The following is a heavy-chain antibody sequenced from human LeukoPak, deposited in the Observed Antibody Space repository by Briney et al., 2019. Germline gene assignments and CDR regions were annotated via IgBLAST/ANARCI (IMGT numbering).Heavy chain of an antibody. J-gene: IGHJ4*02. V-gene: IGHV1-2*02. CDR1: GYTFTGYY. D-gene: IGHD5-24*01. Sequence: ASVKVSCKASGYTFTGYYMHWVRQAPGQGLEWKGWINPNSGGTNYAQKFQGRVTMTRDTSISTAYMELSRLRSDDTAVYYCARDGHNRDGYNLPLFDYCGQGSLVTVSS. CDR3: ARDGHNRDGYNLPLFDY. CDR2: INPNSGGT.